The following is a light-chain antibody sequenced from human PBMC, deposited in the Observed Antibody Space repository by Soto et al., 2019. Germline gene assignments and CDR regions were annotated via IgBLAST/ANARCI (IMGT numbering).Light chain of an antibody. CDR3: QQYNSWPWT. V-gene: IGKV3-15*01. J-gene: IGKJ1*01. CDR2: GAS. Sequence: EIVMTQSPATLSVTPGERGTLSCRASQSVSSNLAWYQQKPGQAPRLLIYGASTRATGIPARFSGSGSGTEFPLTISSLQSEDFAVYYCQQYNSWPWTFGQGTKVEIK. CDR1: QSVSSN.